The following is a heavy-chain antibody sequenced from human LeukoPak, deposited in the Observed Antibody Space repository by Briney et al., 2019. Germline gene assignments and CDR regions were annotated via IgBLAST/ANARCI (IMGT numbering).Heavy chain of an antibody. D-gene: IGHD6-19*01. CDR2: ISYDGSNK. Sequence: PGGSMRLFCARSGLTFSSYGMLWVRQAPAKGVEWVAVISYDGSNKYYVDSVKGRFTISRENSKNALYLQMNIRKAEDTPVYYCARDHDSSGFYWGQGTLVTVSS. V-gene: IGHV3-30*03. CDR1: GLTFSSYG. CDR3: ARDHDSSGFY. J-gene: IGHJ4*02.